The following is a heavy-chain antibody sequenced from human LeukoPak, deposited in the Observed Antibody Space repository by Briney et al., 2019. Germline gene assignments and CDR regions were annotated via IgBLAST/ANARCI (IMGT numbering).Heavy chain of an antibody. V-gene: IGHV4-61*01. CDR3: ARGSGNYYRGFDY. J-gene: IGHJ4*02. D-gene: IGHD1-26*01. CDR2: IYYSGST. Sequence: SETLSLTCSVSGGSVASGTDYWNWIRQPPGKGLEWIGYIYYSGSTNYNPSLKNRVIISVDTSKNQFSLKVNSVTAADTAIYYCARGSGNYYRGFDYWGQGALVTVSS. CDR1: GGSVASGTDY.